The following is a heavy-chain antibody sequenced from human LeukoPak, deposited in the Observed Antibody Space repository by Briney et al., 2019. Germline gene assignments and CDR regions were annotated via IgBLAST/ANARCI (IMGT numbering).Heavy chain of an antibody. Sequence: GGSLRLSCLVYGFTFCSFWMSWERQAPGKGLEWVANINQDGGDKYYVDSVKGRFNISRDNAKDSLHLQMDSLRAEDTAVYYCAIVGSVELKWFNPWGQGKMVTVSS. CDR3: AIVGSVELKWFNP. D-gene: IGHD6-6*01. J-gene: IGHJ5*02. CDR1: GFTFCSFW. CDR2: INQDGGDK. V-gene: IGHV3-7*01.